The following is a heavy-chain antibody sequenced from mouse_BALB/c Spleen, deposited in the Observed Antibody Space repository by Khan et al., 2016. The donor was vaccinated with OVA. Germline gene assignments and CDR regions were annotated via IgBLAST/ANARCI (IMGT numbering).Heavy chain of an antibody. CDR2: INTYTGEP. CDR1: GYTFKNHG. J-gene: IGHJ4*01. V-gene: IGHV9-3-1*01. CDR3: ARPSCFYYVMDY. Sequence: LVESGPELKKPGETVKISCNASGYTFKNHGMNWVKQAPGKGLKWMGWINTYTGEPTYVEDFKGRFAFSLDTSASTAYLQINNLTNEDTATYLCARPSCFYYVMDYWGQGTSVTVSS.